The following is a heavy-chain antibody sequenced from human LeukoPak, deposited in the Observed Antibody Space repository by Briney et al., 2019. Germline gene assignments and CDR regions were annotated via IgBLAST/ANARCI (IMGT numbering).Heavy chain of an antibody. CDR3: ARDLFSTIYYFDY. V-gene: IGHV3-74*01. CDR1: GFTLSSYW. D-gene: IGHD2-2*01. J-gene: IGHJ4*02. Sequence: GGSLRLSCAASGFTLSSYWMHWVRQAPGKGLVWVSRINSDGSSTSYADPVKGRFTISRDNAKNTLYLQMNSLRAEDTAVYYCARDLFSTIYYFDYWGQGTLVTVSS. CDR2: INSDGSST.